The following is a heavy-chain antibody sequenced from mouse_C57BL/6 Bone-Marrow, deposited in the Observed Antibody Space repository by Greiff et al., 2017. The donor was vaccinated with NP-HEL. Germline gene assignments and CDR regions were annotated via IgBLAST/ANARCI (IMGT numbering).Heavy chain of an antibody. V-gene: IGHV1-81*01. CDR2: IYPRSGNT. CDR1: GYTFTSYG. D-gene: IGHD1-1*01. CDR3: AVITVVRYFDY. Sequence: VQLQQSGAELARPGASVKLSCKASGYTFTSYGISWVKQRPGQGLEWIGEIYPRSGNTYYNEKFKGKATLTADKSSSTAYMELRSLTSEDSAVYFCAVITVVRYFDYWGRGTTLTVSS. J-gene: IGHJ2*01.